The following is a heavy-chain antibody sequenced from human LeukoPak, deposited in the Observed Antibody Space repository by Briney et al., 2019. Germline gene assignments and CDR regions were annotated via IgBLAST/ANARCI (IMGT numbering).Heavy chain of an antibody. CDR2: IHLGILET. D-gene: IGHD2-21*01. CDR3: ARLSSGGHYYSAY. J-gene: IGHJ4*02. CDR1: GHSFNNDW. V-gene: IGHV5-51*01. Sequence: GESLKISCKGSGHSFNNDWIGWLRQMPGKGLEWMGIIHLGILETRYSPSFQGQVTISADKSTTTAYLQGSSRKASDSAMYYCARLSSGGHYYSAYWGQGTLVTVSS.